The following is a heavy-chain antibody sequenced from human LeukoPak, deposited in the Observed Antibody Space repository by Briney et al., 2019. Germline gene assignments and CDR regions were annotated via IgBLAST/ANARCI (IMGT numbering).Heavy chain of an antibody. J-gene: IGHJ6*03. CDR2: IYYSGST. V-gene: IGHV4-31*03. CDR1: GGSISSGGYY. CDR3: AREPTRYGGSQGYYYMDV. Sequence: PSHTLSLTCTVSGGSISSGGYYWSWIRQHPGKGLEWIGYIYYSGSTYYNPSLKSRVTISVDTSKNQFSLKLSSVTAADTAVYYCAREPTRYGGSQGYYYMDVWGKGTTVTVSS. D-gene: IGHD4-23*01.